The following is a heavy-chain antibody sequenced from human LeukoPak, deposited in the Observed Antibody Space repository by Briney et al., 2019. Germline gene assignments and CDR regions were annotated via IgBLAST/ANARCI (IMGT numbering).Heavy chain of an antibody. J-gene: IGHJ6*02. Sequence: WASVKVSCKASGGTFSSYAISWVRQAPGQGLEWMGGIFPIFGTANYAQKFQGRVTITADESTSTAYMELSSLRSEDTAVYYCARETAMVAVDYYGMDVWGQGTTVTVSS. CDR3: ARETAMVAVDYYGMDV. CDR2: IFPIFGTA. D-gene: IGHD5-18*01. V-gene: IGHV1-69*01. CDR1: GGTFSSYA.